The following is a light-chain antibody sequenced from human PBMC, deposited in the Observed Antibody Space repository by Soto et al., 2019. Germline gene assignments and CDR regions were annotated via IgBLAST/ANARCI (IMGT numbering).Light chain of an antibody. CDR2: GAS. Sequence: EIVMTQSPGPLSVSPGERATLSCRASQSVRSNLAWYQQKPGQAPRLLIYGASTRATGIPARFSGSGSGTEFTLTMSSLQSEDFAIYYCQQYNNWPLTFGGGTKVEI. CDR3: QQYNNWPLT. J-gene: IGKJ4*01. V-gene: IGKV3-15*01. CDR1: QSVRSN.